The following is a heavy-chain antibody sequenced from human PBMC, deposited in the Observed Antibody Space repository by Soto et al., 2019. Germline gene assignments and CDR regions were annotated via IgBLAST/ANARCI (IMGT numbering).Heavy chain of an antibody. J-gene: IGHJ4*02. CDR3: ARDPGSSWYLNFDY. CDR1: GFTFSSYG. Sequence: GGSLRLSCAASGFTFSSYGMHWVRQAPGKGLEWVAVIWYDGSNKYYADSVKGRFTISRDNSKNTLYLQMNSLRAEDTAVYYCARDPGSSWYLNFDYWGQGTLVTVSS. D-gene: IGHD6-13*01. CDR2: IWYDGSNK. V-gene: IGHV3-33*01.